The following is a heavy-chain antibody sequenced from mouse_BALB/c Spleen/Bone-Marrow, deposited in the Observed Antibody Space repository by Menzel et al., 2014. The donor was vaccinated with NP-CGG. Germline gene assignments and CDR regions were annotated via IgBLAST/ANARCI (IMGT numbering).Heavy chain of an antibody. Sequence: DVQLVESGGGLVQPGGSRKLSCAGSGFTFSSFGMHWVRQAPEKGLEWVAYISSGSSTIYYADTVKGRFTISRDNPKNTPFLQMTSLRSEDTAMYYCARGGNFAWFAYWGQGTLVTVSA. V-gene: IGHV5-17*02. CDR3: ARGGNFAWFAY. CDR1: GFTFSSFG. J-gene: IGHJ3*01. CDR2: ISSGSSTI. D-gene: IGHD2-1*01.